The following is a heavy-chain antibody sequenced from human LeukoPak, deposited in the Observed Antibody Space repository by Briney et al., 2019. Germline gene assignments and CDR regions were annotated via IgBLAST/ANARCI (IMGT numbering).Heavy chain of an antibody. CDR1: GFTFSSYA. Sequence: GRSLRLSCAASGFTFSSYAMHWVRQAPGKGLEWVAVISYDGSNKYYADSVKGRFTISRDNSKNTLYLQMNSLRAEDTAVYYCARDSEYSSSWYLGYYYYGMDVWGQGTTVTVSS. D-gene: IGHD6-13*01. V-gene: IGHV3-30-3*01. CDR3: ARDSEYSSSWYLGYYYYGMDV. CDR2: ISYDGSNK. J-gene: IGHJ6*02.